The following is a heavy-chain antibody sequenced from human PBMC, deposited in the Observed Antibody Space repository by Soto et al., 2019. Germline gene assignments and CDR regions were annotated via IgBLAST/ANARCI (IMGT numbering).Heavy chain of an antibody. CDR1: GYTFTSYG. V-gene: IGHV1-18*01. Sequence: VSCKASGYTFTSYGISWVRQAPGQGLEWMGWISAYNGNTNYAQKLQGRVTMTTDTSTSTAYMELRSLRSDDTAVYYCARGPCPPGITGTTDYSGQGTLVTGSS. D-gene: IGHD1-7*01. CDR2: ISAYNGNT. CDR3: ARGPCPPGITGTTDY. J-gene: IGHJ4*02.